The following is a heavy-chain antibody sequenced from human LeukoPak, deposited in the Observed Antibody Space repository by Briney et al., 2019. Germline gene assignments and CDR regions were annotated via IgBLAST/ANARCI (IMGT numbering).Heavy chain of an antibody. V-gene: IGHV1-69*04. CDR2: IIPILGIA. CDR3: ASELQKLSSGWYKHY. Sequence: SVKVSCKASGGTFSSYAISWVRQAPGQGLEWMGRIIPILGIANYAQKFQGRVTITADKSTSTAYMELSSLRSEDTAVYYCASELQKLSSGWYKHYWGQRTLVTVSS. J-gene: IGHJ4*02. D-gene: IGHD6-19*01. CDR1: GGTFSSYA.